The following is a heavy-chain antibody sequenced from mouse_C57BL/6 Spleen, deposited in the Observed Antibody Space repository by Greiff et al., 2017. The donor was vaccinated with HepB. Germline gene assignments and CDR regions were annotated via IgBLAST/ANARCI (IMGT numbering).Heavy chain of an antibody. CDR1: GYTFTSYW. V-gene: IGHV1-7*01. D-gene: IGHD2-5*01. Sequence: QVQLKQSGAELAKPGASVKLSCKASGYTFTSYWMHWVKQRPGQGLEWIGYINPSSGYTKYNQKFKDKATLTADKSSSTAYMQLSSLTYEDSAVYYCAKYSNRYAMDYWGQGTSVTVSS. CDR2: INPSSGYT. CDR3: AKYSNRYAMDY. J-gene: IGHJ4*01.